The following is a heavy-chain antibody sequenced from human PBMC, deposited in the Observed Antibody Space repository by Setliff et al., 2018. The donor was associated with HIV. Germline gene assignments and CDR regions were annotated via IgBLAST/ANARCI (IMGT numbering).Heavy chain of an antibody. Sequence: PSETLSLTCAVSGGSISSSNWWSWVRQPPGKGLEWIGEIDLSGSSNYNPSLKSRVTISVDKSRNQFSLNLNSVTAADTAVYYCARDSSGVADYDFWSGRNWFDPWGQGILVT. J-gene: IGHJ5*02. CDR1: GGSISSSNW. CDR2: IDLSGSS. D-gene: IGHD3-3*01. CDR3: ARDSSGVADYDFWSGRNWFDP. V-gene: IGHV4-4*02.